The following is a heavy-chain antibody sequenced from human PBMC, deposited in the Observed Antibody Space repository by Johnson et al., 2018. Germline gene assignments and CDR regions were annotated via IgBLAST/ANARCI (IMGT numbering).Heavy chain of an antibody. V-gene: IGHV3-74*01. J-gene: IGHJ6*02. CDR2: INSDGSGT. D-gene: IGHD2-15*01. CDR1: GLSFSNNW. Sequence: VQLVQSGGGSVQPGGSLRLSCAASGLSFSNNWMHWVRQAPGKGLVWVSPINSDGSGTNYADFVQGRFTISRDNAEKTVYLQMHSLRADCTAVYYCAIDMGYSMDVWCQGTTVTVSS. CDR3: AIDMGYSMDV.